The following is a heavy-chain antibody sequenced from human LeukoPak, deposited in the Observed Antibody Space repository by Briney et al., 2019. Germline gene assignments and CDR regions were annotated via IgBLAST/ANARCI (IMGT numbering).Heavy chain of an antibody. J-gene: IGHJ4*02. V-gene: IGHV3-33*01. CDR2: IWYDGSNK. Sequence: PGGSLRLSCAASGFTFRSHGMHWVRQAPGKGLEWVAFIWYDGSNKYYTDSVKGRFTISRDNSKNTLYLQMNSLRAEDTAVYYCAGDRATSYFDYWGQGALVTIS. CDR3: AGDRATSYFDY. CDR1: GFTFRSHG. D-gene: IGHD1-26*01.